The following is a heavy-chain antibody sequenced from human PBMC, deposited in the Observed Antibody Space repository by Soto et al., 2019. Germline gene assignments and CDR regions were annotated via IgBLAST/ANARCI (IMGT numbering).Heavy chain of an antibody. CDR1: GINFDDFA. V-gene: IGHV3-9*01. CDR3: AKDTAPGFYDANGHLDS. D-gene: IGHD2-8*01. J-gene: IGHJ4*02. Sequence: VQLVESGGGLVQPGGSRRLSCVVSGINFDDFAMHWVRQVPGNGLEWVSGINWDSEDIGYVDSVKGRFTISRDNAKNSLYLQMNSLKAEDTALYYCAKDTAPGFYDANGHLDSWGQGTPVTVSS. CDR2: INWDSEDI.